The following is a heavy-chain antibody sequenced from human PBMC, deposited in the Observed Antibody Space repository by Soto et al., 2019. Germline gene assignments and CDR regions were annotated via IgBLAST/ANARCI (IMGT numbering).Heavy chain of an antibody. CDR1: GYTFTSYG. Sequence: QVQRVQSGAEVKKPGASVKVSCKASGYTFTSYGISWVRQAPGQGLEWMGWISIYNGNTKYAQKLQGRVTMTTDTSTSTADMELRSLRSDDTAVYYCARARLAAQFWDYWGQGTLVTVSS. D-gene: IGHD6-6*01. CDR3: ARARLAAQFWDY. CDR2: ISIYNGNT. J-gene: IGHJ4*02. V-gene: IGHV1-18*04.